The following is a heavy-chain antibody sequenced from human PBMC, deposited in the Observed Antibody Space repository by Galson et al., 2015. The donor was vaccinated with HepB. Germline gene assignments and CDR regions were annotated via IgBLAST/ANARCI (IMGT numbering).Heavy chain of an antibody. CDR1: GGTFSSYA. Sequence: SVKVSCKASGGTFSSYAISWVRQAPGQGLEWMGGIIPIFGTANYAQKFQGRVTITADESTSTAYMELSSLRSEDTAVYYCASRTMVQGVIINYYYYYMDVWGKGTTVTVSS. J-gene: IGHJ6*03. CDR2: IIPIFGTA. CDR3: ASRTMVQGVIINYYYYYMDV. D-gene: IGHD3-10*01. V-gene: IGHV1-69*13.